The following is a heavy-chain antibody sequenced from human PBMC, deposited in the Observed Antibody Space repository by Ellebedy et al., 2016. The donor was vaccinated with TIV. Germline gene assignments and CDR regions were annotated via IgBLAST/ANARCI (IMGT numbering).Heavy chain of an antibody. V-gene: IGHV4-59*01. CDR1: GGSISSYY. CDR2: IYYSGST. Sequence: GSLRLXCTVSGGSISSYYWSWIRQPPGKGLEWIGYIYYSGSTNYNPSLKSRVTISVDTSKNQFSLKLSSVTAADTAVYYCARVFQDQFWSGYYPDYWGQGTLVTVSS. D-gene: IGHD3-3*01. J-gene: IGHJ4*02. CDR3: ARVFQDQFWSGYYPDY.